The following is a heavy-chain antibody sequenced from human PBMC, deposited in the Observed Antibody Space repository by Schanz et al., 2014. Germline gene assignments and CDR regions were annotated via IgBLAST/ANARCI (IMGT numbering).Heavy chain of an antibody. CDR1: GFTVDSNY. CDR2: IYPDGST. J-gene: IGHJ4*02. Sequence: EVQLVESGGGLVQPSRSLRLSCAASGFTVDSNYMRWVRQAPGKGLEWVSIIYPDGSTNYGDSMKGRFTVSRDEWKNTLYLQMNSLRGEDSAVYYCARDPNSVNEIDYWGQGTLVTVSS. CDR3: ARDPNSVNEIDY. V-gene: IGHV3-66*01. D-gene: IGHD5-12*01.